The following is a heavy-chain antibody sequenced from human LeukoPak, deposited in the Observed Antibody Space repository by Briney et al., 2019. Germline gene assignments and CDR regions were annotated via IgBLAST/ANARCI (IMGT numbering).Heavy chain of an antibody. D-gene: IGHD4-23*01. CDR3: ARTLDYGGSEDDY. CDR1: GYTFTSYA. J-gene: IGHJ4*02. Sequence: SVKVSCKASGYTFTSYAISWVRQAPGQGLEWMGRIIPILGIANYAQKFQGRVTITADKSTSTAYMELSSLRSEDTAVYYCARTLDYGGSEDDYWGQGTLVTVSS. V-gene: IGHV1-69*04. CDR2: IIPILGIA.